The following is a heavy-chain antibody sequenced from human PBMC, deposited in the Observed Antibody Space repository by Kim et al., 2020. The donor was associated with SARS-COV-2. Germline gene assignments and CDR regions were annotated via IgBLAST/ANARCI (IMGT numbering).Heavy chain of an antibody. J-gene: IGHJ4*02. V-gene: IGHV3-53*01. CDR1: GFTVSSNY. CDR2: IYSGGSA. Sequence: GGSLRLSCAASGFTVSSNYMSWVRQAPGKGLEWVSLIYSGGSAYYPDSVKGRFTISRDISKNTLYLQMNSLRAEDTAMYYCAQGRVGATLVFDYWGQGTLVTVSS. CDR3: AQGRVGATLVFDY. D-gene: IGHD1-26*01.